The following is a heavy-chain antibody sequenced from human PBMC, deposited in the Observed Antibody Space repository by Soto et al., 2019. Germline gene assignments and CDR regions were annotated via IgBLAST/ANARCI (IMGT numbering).Heavy chain of an antibody. CDR1: GGSISSGGYY. Sequence: QVQLQESGPGLVKPSQTLSLTCTVSGGSISSGGYYWSWIRQHPGKGREWIGYIYYSGSTYYNPYLKSRVTISVDTSKNQFSLKLSSVTAADTAVYYCASTASYDILTGYLPYGMDVWGQGTTVTVSS. CDR2: IYYSGST. J-gene: IGHJ6*02. V-gene: IGHV4-31*03. D-gene: IGHD3-9*01. CDR3: ASTASYDILTGYLPYGMDV.